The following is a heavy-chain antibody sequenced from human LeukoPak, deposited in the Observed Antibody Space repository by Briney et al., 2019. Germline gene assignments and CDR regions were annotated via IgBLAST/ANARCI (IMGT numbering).Heavy chain of an antibody. Sequence: ASVKVSCKASGYTVTSYYMHWVRQAPGQGLEWMGILNPSGGSSSYAQKFQGRATLTRATSTSTAYMELSSLRSEDTAVYYCAKDPGEYSSGYSYYFDYWGQGTLVTVSS. V-gene: IGHV1-46*01. J-gene: IGHJ4*02. D-gene: IGHD3-22*01. CDR3: AKDPGEYSSGYSYYFDY. CDR1: GYTVTSYY. CDR2: LNPSGGSS.